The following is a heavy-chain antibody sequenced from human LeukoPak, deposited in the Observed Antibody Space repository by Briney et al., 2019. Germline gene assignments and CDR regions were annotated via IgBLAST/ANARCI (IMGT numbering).Heavy chain of an antibody. CDR1: GFTFSSYS. V-gene: IGHV3-21*01. J-gene: IGHJ4*02. Sequence: GGSLRLSCAASGFTFSSYSMNWVRQAPGKGLEWVSSISSSSSYIYYADSVKGRFTISRDNAKNSLYLQMNSLRAEDTAVYHCARGGGYGDYTLDYWGQGTLVTVSS. CDR2: ISSSSSYI. CDR3: ARGGGYGDYTLDY. D-gene: IGHD4-17*01.